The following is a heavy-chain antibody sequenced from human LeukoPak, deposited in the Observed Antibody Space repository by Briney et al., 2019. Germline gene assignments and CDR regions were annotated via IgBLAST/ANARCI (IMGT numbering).Heavy chain of an antibody. Sequence: SETLSLTCTVSGGSISSYYWSWIRQPAGKGLEWIGYIYYSGSTNYNPPLKSRVTISVDTSKNQFSLKLSSVTAADTAVYYCARREIGPFFGAGYFDYWGQGTLVTVSS. CDR3: ARREIGPFFGAGYFDY. CDR1: GGSISSYY. D-gene: IGHD3-16*01. CDR2: IYYSGST. V-gene: IGHV4-59*08. J-gene: IGHJ4*02.